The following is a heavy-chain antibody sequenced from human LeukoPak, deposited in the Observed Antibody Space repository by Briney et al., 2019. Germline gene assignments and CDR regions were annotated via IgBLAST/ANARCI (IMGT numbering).Heavy chain of an antibody. CDR3: ARDSLRRETFDVLLWFGEDVLDY. D-gene: IGHD3-10*01. J-gene: IGHJ4*02. CDR2: IHWNGGRT. Sequence: GGSLRLSCAASGFTFDNYGINWVRQAPGKGLEWVSRIHWNGGRTGYADSVKGRFTISRDNSKNTLYLQMNSLRAEDTAVYYCARDSLRRETFDVLLWFGEDVLDYWGQGTLVTVSS. CDR1: GFTFDNYG. V-gene: IGHV3-20*04.